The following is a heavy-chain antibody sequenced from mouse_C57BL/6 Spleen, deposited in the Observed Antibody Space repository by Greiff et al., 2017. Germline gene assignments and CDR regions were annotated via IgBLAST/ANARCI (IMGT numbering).Heavy chain of an antibody. CDR1: GYTFTSYD. V-gene: IGHV1-85*01. J-gene: IGHJ1*03. CDR3: ARDGITTVVEDWYFDV. D-gene: IGHD1-1*01. CDR2: IYPRDGST. Sequence: VQLQQSGPELVKPGASVKLSCKASGYTFTSYDINWVKQRPGQGLEWIGWIYPRDGSTKYNEKFKGKATLTVDTSSSTAYMELHSLTSEDSAVYFCARDGITTVVEDWYFDVWGTGTTVTVSS.